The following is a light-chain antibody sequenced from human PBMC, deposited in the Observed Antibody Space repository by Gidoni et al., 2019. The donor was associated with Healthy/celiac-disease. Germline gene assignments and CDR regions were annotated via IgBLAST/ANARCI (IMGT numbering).Light chain of an antibody. J-gene: IGLJ2*01. Sequence: SYVLTQPPSVSVAPGKTARITCGGNNIGSKSVHWYQQKPGQAPVLVIYYDSDRPSGSPERFSGSNSGNTATLTISRVEAGDEADYYCQVWDSSSDHVVFGGGTKLTV. CDR3: QVWDSSSDHVV. CDR1: NIGSKS. V-gene: IGLV3-21*04. CDR2: YDS.